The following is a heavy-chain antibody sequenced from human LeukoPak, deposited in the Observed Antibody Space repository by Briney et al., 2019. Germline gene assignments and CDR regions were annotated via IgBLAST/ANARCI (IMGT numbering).Heavy chain of an antibody. CDR2: ISSNGGST. CDR1: GFTFSSYA. V-gene: IGHV3-64*01. CDR3: ARALYYYYYMDV. J-gene: IGHJ6*03. Sequence: PGGSLRLSCAASGFTFSSYAMHWVRQAPGKGLEYVSAISSNGGSTYYANSVKGRFTISRDNSKNTLYLQMDSLRAEDMAVYYCARALYYYYYMDVWGKGTTVTVSS.